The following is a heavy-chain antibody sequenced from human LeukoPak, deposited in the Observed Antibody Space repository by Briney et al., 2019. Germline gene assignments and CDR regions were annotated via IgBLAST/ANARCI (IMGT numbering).Heavy chain of an antibody. J-gene: IGHJ4*02. V-gene: IGHV4-34*01. Sequence: SETLSLTCAVYGGSFSGYYWSWIRQPPGKGLEWIGEINHSGSTNYNPSLKSRVTISVETSKNQFSLKLSSVTAADTAVYYCARDYDILTGPGVSFDYWGQGTLVTVSS. CDR3: ARDYDILTGPGVSFDY. CDR1: GGSFSGYY. CDR2: INHSGST. D-gene: IGHD3-9*01.